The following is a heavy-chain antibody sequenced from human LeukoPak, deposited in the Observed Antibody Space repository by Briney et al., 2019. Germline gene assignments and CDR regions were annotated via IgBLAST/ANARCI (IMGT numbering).Heavy chain of an antibody. J-gene: IGHJ5*02. CDR1: GGSFSGHY. D-gene: IGHD2-2*01. Sequence: SETLSLTCAVYGGSFSGHYWSWIRQPPGKGLEWIGEINHSGSTNYNPSLKSRVTISVDTSKNQFSLKLSSVTAADTAVYYCARRVVPAARIAGRWFDPWGQGTLVTVSS. CDR2: INHSGST. V-gene: IGHV4-34*01. CDR3: ARRVVPAARIAGRWFDP.